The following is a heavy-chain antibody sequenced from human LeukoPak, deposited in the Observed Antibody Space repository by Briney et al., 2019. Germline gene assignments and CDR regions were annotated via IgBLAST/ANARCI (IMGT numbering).Heavy chain of an antibody. V-gene: IGHV4-59*08. Sequence: KPSETLPLTCTVSGGSISSYYWSWIRQPPGKGLEWIGYIYYSGSTNYNPSLKSRVTISVDTSKNQFSLKLSSVTAADTAVYYCARHGGLLRFLEWLSPLYYYYYGMDVWGQGTTVTVSS. J-gene: IGHJ6*02. CDR1: GGSISSYY. CDR3: ARHGGLLRFLEWLSPLYYYYYGMDV. D-gene: IGHD3-3*01. CDR2: IYYSGST.